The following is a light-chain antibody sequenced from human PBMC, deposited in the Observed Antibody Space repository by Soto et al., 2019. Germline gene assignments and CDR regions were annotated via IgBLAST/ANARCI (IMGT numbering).Light chain of an antibody. Sequence: EIVMTQSPATLSVSPGERATLSCRASQSVSSNLAWYQQKPGQAPRLLIYGASTRATGIPARFSGSWSGTEFTLTISSLQSEDFAVYYCQQYNNWLFTFGPGTKVDIK. J-gene: IGKJ3*01. CDR3: QQYNNWLFT. V-gene: IGKV3-15*01. CDR2: GAS. CDR1: QSVSSN.